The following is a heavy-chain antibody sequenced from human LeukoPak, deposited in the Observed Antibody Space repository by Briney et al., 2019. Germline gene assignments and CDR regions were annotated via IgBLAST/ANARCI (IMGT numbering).Heavy chain of an antibody. Sequence: SETLSLTCTVSGGSISSYYWSWIRQPAGKGLEWVGRIYTSGSNNYNPSLKRRVTMSVDTSKNQFSLKLSSVTAADTAVYYCARLGSGWYAGWFDPWGQGTLVTVSS. CDR1: GGSISSYY. J-gene: IGHJ5*02. CDR2: IYTSGSN. D-gene: IGHD6-19*01. V-gene: IGHV4-4*07. CDR3: ARLGSGWYAGWFDP.